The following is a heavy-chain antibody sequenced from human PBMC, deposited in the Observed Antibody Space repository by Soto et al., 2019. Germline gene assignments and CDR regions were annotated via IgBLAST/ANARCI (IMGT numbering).Heavy chain of an antibody. CDR2: ISDSGGST. V-gene: IGHV3-23*01. CDR3: AKDESRVVVPDNWFDS. D-gene: IGHD2-15*01. CDR1: GLTFSSNA. J-gene: IGHJ5*01. Sequence: EVQLLESGGGMVQPGGSLRLSCAASGLTFSSNAMSWDRQAPGKGLEWVSTISDSGGSTYYADSVKGRFTISRDNSKNTLYLQMNSLRAEDTAVYYCAKDESRVVVPDNWFDSWGQGTLVTVSS.